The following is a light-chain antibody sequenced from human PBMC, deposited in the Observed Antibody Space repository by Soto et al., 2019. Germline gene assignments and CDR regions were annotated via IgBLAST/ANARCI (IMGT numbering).Light chain of an antibody. Sequence: IQMTQFPSSLSPSVGDRVPITSLESQSISSCLTWYQQKPGKAPKLLIYAASSLQSGVPSRFSGSGSGTDFTLTISSLQPEDFATYYCQQSYSVPFTFGQGTRLEIK. CDR2: AAS. CDR1: QSISSC. V-gene: IGKV1-39*01. J-gene: IGKJ5*01. CDR3: QQSYSVPFT.